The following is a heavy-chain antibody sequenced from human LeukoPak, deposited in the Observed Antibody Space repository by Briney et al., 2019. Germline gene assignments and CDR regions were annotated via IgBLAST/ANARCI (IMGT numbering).Heavy chain of an antibody. V-gene: IGHV3-21*01. D-gene: IGHD6-19*01. Sequence: PGGSLRLSCAASGFTFSSYSMNWVRPAPGEGLEWGSSISSSSSYIYYADSVKGRFTISRDNAKNSLYLQMNSLRAEDTAVYYCARDQVGRQWLVRPIDYWGQGTLVTVSS. CDR1: GFTFSSYS. J-gene: IGHJ4*02. CDR3: ARDQVGRQWLVRPIDY. CDR2: ISSSSSYI.